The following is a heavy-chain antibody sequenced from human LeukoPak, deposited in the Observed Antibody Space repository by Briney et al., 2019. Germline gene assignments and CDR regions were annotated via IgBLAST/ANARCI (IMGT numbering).Heavy chain of an antibody. CDR1: GFTVSNNF. D-gene: IGHD3-10*01. Sequence: PGGSLRLSCAASGFTVSNNFMSWVRQAPGKGLEWVSLIYSGGTTHYPETVKGCFTTSRDNSKNILYLQMDSLRAEDTAVYYCARNTDYYGSGTYGYFDRWGRGTLVTVSS. V-gene: IGHV3-53*01. J-gene: IGHJ2*01. CDR3: ARNTDYYGSGTYGYFDR. CDR2: IYSGGTT.